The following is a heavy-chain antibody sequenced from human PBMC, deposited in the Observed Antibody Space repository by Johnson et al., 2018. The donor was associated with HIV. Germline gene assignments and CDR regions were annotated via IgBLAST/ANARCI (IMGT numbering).Heavy chain of an antibody. CDR1: GFTYDDYA. V-gene: IGHV3-9*01. CDR3: AKGRGYSGSNDAFDI. CDR2: IRWNSGTI. Sequence: VQLVESGGGVIRPGGSLRLSCAASGFTYDDYAMHWVRQAPGKGLEWVSTIRWNSGTIYYADSVKGRFTISRDNAKNSLYLQMNSLRAEDTAVYYCAKGRGYSGSNDAFDIWGQGTMVTVSS. D-gene: IGHD6-13*01. J-gene: IGHJ3*02.